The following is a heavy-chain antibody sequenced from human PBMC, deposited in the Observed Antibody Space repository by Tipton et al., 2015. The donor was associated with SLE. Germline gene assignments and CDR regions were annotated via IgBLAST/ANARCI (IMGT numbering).Heavy chain of an antibody. J-gene: IGHJ4*02. CDR1: GFTIDTYW. V-gene: IGHV3-7*01. CDR2: IKQDGSEK. D-gene: IGHD5-24*01. CDR3: ATDPGDGCDY. Sequence: SLRLSCAASGFTIDTYWMTWVRQPPGKGLEGVANIKQDGSEKYYGDSVKGRFTISSDNAKNSLYLHMNSLRAEDTAIYYCATDPGDGCDYWGQGTLVTVSS.